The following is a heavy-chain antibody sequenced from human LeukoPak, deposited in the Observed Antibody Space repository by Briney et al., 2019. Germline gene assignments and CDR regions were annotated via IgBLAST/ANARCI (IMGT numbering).Heavy chain of an antibody. Sequence: QTLSLTCNVSGGSISSGYYYWGWIRQPAGKGLEWIGRIYASGSTDYNPSLKSRVIISIDTSKNQFSLKLSSVIAADTAVYYCARNGDVWGKGTTVTVSS. V-gene: IGHV4-61*02. CDR2: IYASGST. J-gene: IGHJ6*04. CDR3: ARNGDV. CDR1: GGSISSGYYY.